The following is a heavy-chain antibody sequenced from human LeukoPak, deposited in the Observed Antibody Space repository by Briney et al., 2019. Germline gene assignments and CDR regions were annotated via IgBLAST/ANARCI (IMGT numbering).Heavy chain of an antibody. Sequence: SETLSLTCTVSGGSISTYYWNWIRQPPGKGLEWIGYIYYSGTTNYNPSLKSRVNMSVDTSKNQFSLKLSSVTAADTAVYYCARGGGYYGSGSYSYYFDYWGQGTLVTVSS. D-gene: IGHD3-10*01. CDR2: IYYSGTT. V-gene: IGHV4-59*12. CDR3: ARGGGYYGSGSYSYYFDY. CDR1: GGSISTYY. J-gene: IGHJ4*02.